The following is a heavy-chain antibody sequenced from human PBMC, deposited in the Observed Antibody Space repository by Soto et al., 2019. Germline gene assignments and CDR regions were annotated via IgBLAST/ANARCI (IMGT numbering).Heavy chain of an antibody. Sequence: EVQLLESGGGLVQPGGSLRLSCAASGFTFSSSAMSWVRQAPGKGREWVSAIRGTNGNTDYAESVKGWLTISRDNSKNMLYLQITFLRAEETAVYYCANCTVDTLVTCGWCKWLDPWGQGTLVIVSS. J-gene: IGHJ5*02. CDR3: ANCTVDTLVTCGWCKWLDP. CDR2: IRGTNGNT. CDR1: GFTFSSSA. D-gene: IGHD6-19*01. V-gene: IGHV3-23*01.